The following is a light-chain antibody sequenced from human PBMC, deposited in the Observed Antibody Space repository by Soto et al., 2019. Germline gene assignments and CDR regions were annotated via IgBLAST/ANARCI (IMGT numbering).Light chain of an antibody. J-gene: IGKJ4*01. V-gene: IGKV1-9*01. CDR2: AAS. CDR1: QGISSY. Sequence: IRMTQSPSSLSASTGDRVTITCRASQGISSYLAWYQQKPGKAPKLLIYAASTLQSGVPSRFSGSGSGTEFTLTISSLQPEDFATYYCQQLNSYPLTFGGGTKVDIK. CDR3: QQLNSYPLT.